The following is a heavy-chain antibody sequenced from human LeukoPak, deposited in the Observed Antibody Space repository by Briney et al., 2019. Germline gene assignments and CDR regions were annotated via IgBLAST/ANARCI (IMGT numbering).Heavy chain of an antibody. CDR1: GGSFSGYY. CDR3: ARGQLWYGTDAFDI. D-gene: IGHD5-18*01. CDR2: INHSGST. V-gene: IGHV4-34*01. J-gene: IGHJ3*02. Sequence: SETLSLTCAVYGGSFSGYYWSWIRQPPGKGLEWIGEINHSGSTNYNPSLKSRVTISVDTSKNQFSLKLSSVTAADTAVYYCARGQLWYGTDAFDIWGQGTMVTVSS.